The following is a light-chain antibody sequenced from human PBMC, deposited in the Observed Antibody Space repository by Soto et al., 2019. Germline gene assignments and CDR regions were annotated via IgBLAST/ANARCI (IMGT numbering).Light chain of an antibody. CDR2: ATS. Sequence: DIQMTQSPSSLSASVGDRVTITCRASQSISSYLNWYQQKPGKAPNLLIFATSTLQSGVPSRFSGSGSGTDFTLTISSLQPEDFATYYCQQRETFGPGTKVDI. V-gene: IGKV1-39*01. J-gene: IGKJ3*01. CDR1: QSISSY. CDR3: QQRET.